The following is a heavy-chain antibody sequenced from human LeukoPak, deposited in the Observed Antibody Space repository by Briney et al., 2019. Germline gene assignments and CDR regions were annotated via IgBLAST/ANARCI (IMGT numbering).Heavy chain of an antibody. V-gene: IGHV3-23*01. Sequence: GGSLRLSCAASGFSFSSYEMNWVRQAPGKGLEWVSSISGSGGSTYYADSVKGRFTISRDNSKNTLYLQMNSLRAEDTAVYYCAKGSGGYGFDYWGQGTLVTVSS. CDR3: AKGSGGYGFDY. CDR2: ISGSGGST. CDR1: GFSFSSYE. J-gene: IGHJ4*02. D-gene: IGHD3-16*01.